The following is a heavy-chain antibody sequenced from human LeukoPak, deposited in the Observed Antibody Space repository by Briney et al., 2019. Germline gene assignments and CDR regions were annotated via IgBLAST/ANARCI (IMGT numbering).Heavy chain of an antibody. V-gene: IGHV3-30*04. J-gene: IGHJ5*02. D-gene: IGHD4-17*01. CDR3: ARDRIVDFGDYWFDP. CDR2: ISYRGDSQ. CDR1: GFTLSSYA. Sequence: GGSLRLSCAASGFTLSSYAMSWVRQAPGKGLEWVAAISYRGDSQHYADSVKDRFTISRDISKNTLYLQMDSLRVEDTAVYFCARDRIVDFGDYWFDPWGQGTLVTVSS.